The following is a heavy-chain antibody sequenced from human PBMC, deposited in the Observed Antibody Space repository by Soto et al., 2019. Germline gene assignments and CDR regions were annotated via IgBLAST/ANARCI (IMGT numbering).Heavy chain of an antibody. V-gene: IGHV3-48*01. Sequence: EVQLVESGGGLVQPGGSLRLSCAASGFTFSSYSMNWVRQAPGKGLEWVSYISSSSSTIYYADSVKGRFTISRDNAKNSLYLQMNSLRAEDTAVYYCARTRQHSSWYFDAFDIWGQGRMVTVSS. CDR3: ARTRQHSSWYFDAFDI. J-gene: IGHJ3*02. CDR2: ISSSSSTI. D-gene: IGHD6-13*01. CDR1: GFTFSSYS.